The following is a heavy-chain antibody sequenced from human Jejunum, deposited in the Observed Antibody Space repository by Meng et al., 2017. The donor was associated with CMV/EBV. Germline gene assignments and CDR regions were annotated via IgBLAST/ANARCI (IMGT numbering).Heavy chain of an antibody. D-gene: IGHD6-13*01. V-gene: IGHV3-74*01. Sequence: VRLVESGGCLVQPGGSLRLSCAASGFTCSSYWMHWVRQAPGKGLVWVSRINTDGSSTTYAESVKGRFTFSRDNAKNTLYLQMNSLRAEDTAVYYCAREGVSSSWSSDFWGQGTLVTVSS. CDR2: INTDGSST. J-gene: IGHJ4*02. CDR3: AREGVSSSWSSDF. CDR1: GFTCSSYW.